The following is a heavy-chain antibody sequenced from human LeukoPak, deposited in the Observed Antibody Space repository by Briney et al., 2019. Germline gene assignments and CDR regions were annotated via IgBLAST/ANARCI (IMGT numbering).Heavy chain of an antibody. CDR3: AREPPEGSWFDY. CDR2: ISYDGSNK. D-gene: IGHD6-13*01. V-gene: IGHV3-30*03. Sequence: RGSLRLSCAASGFTFSSYGMHWVRQAPGKGLEWVAAISYDGSNKYYADSVKGRFTISRDNSKNTLYLQMNSLRAEDTAVYYCAREPPEGSWFDYWGQGTLVTVSS. CDR1: GFTFSSYG. J-gene: IGHJ4*02.